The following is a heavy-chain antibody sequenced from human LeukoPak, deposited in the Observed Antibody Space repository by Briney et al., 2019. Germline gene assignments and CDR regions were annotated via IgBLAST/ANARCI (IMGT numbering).Heavy chain of an antibody. V-gene: IGHV3-48*04. CDR3: ARDSVVRGVLSSIY. Sequence: GGSLRLSCAASGFTFDDYNMNWVRQAPGKGLEWVSYITSTSKTTYYAGSVKGRFTISRDNAKNSLYLQMNSLRAEDTAVYHCARDSVVRGVLSSIYWGQGTLVTVSS. J-gene: IGHJ4*02. CDR2: ITSTSKTT. CDR1: GFTFDDYN. D-gene: IGHD3-10*01.